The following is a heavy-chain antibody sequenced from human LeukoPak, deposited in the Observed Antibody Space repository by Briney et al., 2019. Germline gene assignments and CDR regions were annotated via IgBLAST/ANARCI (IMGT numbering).Heavy chain of an antibody. CDR3: ARDLGYGGFDWAP. CDR1: GGSVSTSHYY. V-gene: IGHV4-61*01. J-gene: IGHJ5*02. Sequence: SETLSLTCSVSGGSVSTSHYYWSWIRQPPGKGLKWIGYIYYSGSTNYNPSLKSRVTISVDTSKNQFSLNLTSVTAADAAVYYCARDLGYGGFDWAPWGQGTLVTVSS. D-gene: IGHD5-12*01. CDR2: IYYSGST.